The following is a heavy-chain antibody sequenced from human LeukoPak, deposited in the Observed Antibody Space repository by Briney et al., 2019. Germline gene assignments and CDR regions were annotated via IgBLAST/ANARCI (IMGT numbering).Heavy chain of an antibody. D-gene: IGHD6-19*01. J-gene: IGHJ4*02. CDR3: ARTVAVTALDY. CDR1: GFTVSDYY. V-gene: IGHV3-11*04. CDR2: ISSYGGTR. Sequence: PGGSLRLSCAASGFTVSDYYMTWIRQAPGRGLEWLSYISSYGGTRYYADSVKGRFTISRDNAKSSLYLQMNSLRAEDTAVYYCARTVAVTALDYWGQGTLVTVSS.